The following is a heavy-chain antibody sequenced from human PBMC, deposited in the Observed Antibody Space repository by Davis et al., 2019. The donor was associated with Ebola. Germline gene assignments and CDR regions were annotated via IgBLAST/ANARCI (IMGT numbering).Heavy chain of an antibody. Sequence: GGSLRLSCAASGFIVSDKYMSWVRQAPGKGLEWVSVIYRDGRTYHADSVKGRFTISRDNSKNTLYLQMDSLRVEDTALYYCVRSYYDGRGRFDYWGQGTLVTVSS. D-gene: IGHD3-22*01. CDR3: VRSYYDGRGRFDY. CDR2: IYRDGRT. CDR1: GFIVSDKY. J-gene: IGHJ4*02. V-gene: IGHV3-53*05.